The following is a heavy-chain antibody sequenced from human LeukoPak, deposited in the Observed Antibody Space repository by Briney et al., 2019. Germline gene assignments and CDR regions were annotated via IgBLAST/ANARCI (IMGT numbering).Heavy chain of an antibody. J-gene: IGHJ4*02. CDR2: TYYRSKWFY. D-gene: IGHD1-1*01. Sequence: SQTLSLTCAIFGDSVSNNGAAWNWIRQSPSRGFERLGRTYYRSKWFYDYAVSVRSRIIISPDTFQNQFSLQLSSMTPDDTAVYYCTRDPPNDQSYDVWGQGTLVTVSS. V-gene: IGHV6-1*01. CDR3: TRDPPNDQSYDV. CDR1: GDSVSNNGAA.